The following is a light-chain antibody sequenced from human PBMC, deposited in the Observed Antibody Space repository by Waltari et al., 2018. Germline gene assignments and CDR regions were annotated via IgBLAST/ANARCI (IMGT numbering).Light chain of an antibody. V-gene: IGKV3-20*01. CDR3: QQYGDSPVT. Sequence: EIVLTQSPGTLSLSPGERGTLSCRASQSVRSRYLAWYQQKPGQAPRLLIYGAFNRAPGIPDRFRGSGSGTDFTLIISSLEPEDFAVYYCQQYGDSPVTFGPGTKVDV. CDR1: QSVRSRY. J-gene: IGKJ3*01. CDR2: GAF.